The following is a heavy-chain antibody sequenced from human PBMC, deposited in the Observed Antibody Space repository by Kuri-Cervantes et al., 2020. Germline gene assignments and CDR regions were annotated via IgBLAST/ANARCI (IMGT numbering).Heavy chain of an antibody. Sequence: GESLKISCVVSGFTMSNYAMHWVRQAPGKGLEWVAVISYDGTETYYADSVQGRFTISRDDSQNTVALQMKNLRVEDTALYYCAKHGATTMHYYYYGMDVWGQGTTVTVSS. D-gene: IGHD4-17*01. J-gene: IGHJ6*02. CDR2: ISYDGTET. CDR1: GFTMSNYA. V-gene: IGHV3-30*18. CDR3: AKHGATTMHYYYYGMDV.